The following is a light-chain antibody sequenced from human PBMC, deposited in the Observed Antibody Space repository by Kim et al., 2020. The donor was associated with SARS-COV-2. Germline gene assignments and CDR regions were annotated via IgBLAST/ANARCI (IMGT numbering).Light chain of an antibody. CDR1: QSVSSSY. CDR3: QQYGSSPLT. V-gene: IGKV3-20*01. Sequence: LSPGERATLSCRACQSVSSSYLACYQQKPGQAPRLLVYGASSRATGIPDRFSGSGSGTDFSLTISRLEPEDFAVYYCQQYGSSPLTFGGGTKLEI. CDR2: GAS. J-gene: IGKJ4*01.